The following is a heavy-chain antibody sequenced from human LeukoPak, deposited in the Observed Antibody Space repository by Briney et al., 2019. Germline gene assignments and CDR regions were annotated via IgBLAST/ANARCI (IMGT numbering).Heavy chain of an antibody. CDR1: GFTFSSYA. D-gene: IGHD3-10*01. CDR3: AKGIWFGGAWDY. Sequence: GGSLRLSCAASGFTFSSYAMSWVRQAPGKGLEWVSAIGGSGGSTYYADSVKGRFTISRDNSKNTLYLQMNSLRAEDTAVYYCAKGIWFGGAWDYWGQGTLVTVSS. V-gene: IGHV3-23*01. J-gene: IGHJ4*02. CDR2: IGGSGGST.